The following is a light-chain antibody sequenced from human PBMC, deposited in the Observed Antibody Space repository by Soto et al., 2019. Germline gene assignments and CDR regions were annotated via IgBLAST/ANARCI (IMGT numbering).Light chain of an antibody. V-gene: IGLV4-69*01. CDR2: VNNDGTH. CDR1: SGHTSCA. Sequence: QPVLTQSPSASASLGASVKLTCTLSSGHTSCAIAWHQQQPEKGPRYLMKVNNDGTHNKGDGIPDRFSGSSSGAERSLSISSLQSEDEADYYCQAWGPGIVVFGGGTKLTVL. J-gene: IGLJ2*01. CDR3: QAWGPGIVV.